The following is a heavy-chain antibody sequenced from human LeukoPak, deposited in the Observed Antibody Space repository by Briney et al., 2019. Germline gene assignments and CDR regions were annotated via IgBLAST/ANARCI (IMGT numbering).Heavy chain of an antibody. CDR3: ARDGYIVVVPAQGPNYYYYYGMDV. CDR2: ISAYNGNT. Sequence: GASVKVSCKASGYTFTSYGISWVRQAPGQGLEWMGWISAYNGNTNYAQKLQGRVTMTTDTSTSTAYMELRSLRSDDTAVYYCARDGYIVVVPAQGPNYYYYYGMDVWGQGTTVTVSS. J-gene: IGHJ6*02. D-gene: IGHD2-2*01. CDR1: GYTFTSYG. V-gene: IGHV1-18*01.